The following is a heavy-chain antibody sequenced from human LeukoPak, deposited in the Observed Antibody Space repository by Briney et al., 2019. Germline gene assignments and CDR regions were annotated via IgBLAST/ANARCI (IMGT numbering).Heavy chain of an antibody. CDR3: ARDDYGPAGY. CDR2: INTDGSST. D-gene: IGHD4-17*01. V-gene: IGHV3-74*01. J-gene: IGHJ4*02. Sequence: GALRLSCAASGFTFSSYWMHWVRQAPGKGLVWVSRINTDGSSTSYADSVKGRFTISRDNAKNTLYLQMNSLTAEDTAIYYCARDDYGPAGYGGQGTLVTVSS. CDR1: GFTFSSYW.